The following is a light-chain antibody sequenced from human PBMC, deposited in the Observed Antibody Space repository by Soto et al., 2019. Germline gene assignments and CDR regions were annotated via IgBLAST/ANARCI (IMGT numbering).Light chain of an antibody. J-gene: IGKJ3*01. CDR1: QSNSRS. CDR2: DAS. Sequence: DIQTTQSPSTLSASVGNRVTITCRASQSNSRSLAWYQQKPGKAPSLLIYDASSLEGGVPSRFSGSGFGTEFTLTITNLQPADFATYYCQHYSDILISFGPGTTVDFK. V-gene: IGKV1-5*01. CDR3: QHYSDILIS.